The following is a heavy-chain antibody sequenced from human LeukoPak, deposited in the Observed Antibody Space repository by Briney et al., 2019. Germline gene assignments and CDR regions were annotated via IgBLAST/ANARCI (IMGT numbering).Heavy chain of an antibody. V-gene: IGHV3-64D*09. CDR3: VKGSYSSSFSFDY. CDR2: ISSNGGST. CDR1: GFTFSSYA. D-gene: IGHD6-13*01. Sequence: GGSLRLSCAASGFTFSSYAMHWVRQAPGKGLEYVSAISSNGGSTYYADSVKGRFTISRDNSKNTLYLQMGSLRAEDTAVYYCVKGSYSSSFSFDYWGQGTLVTVSS. J-gene: IGHJ4*02.